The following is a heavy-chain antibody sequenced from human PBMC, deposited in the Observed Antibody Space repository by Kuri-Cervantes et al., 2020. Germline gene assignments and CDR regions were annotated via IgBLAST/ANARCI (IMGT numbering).Heavy chain of an antibody. CDR2: IIPIFGTA. CDR1: GGTFSSYA. V-gene: IGHV1-69*13. CDR3: ARVAAGFGVVTAFFDY. Sequence: SVKVSCKASGGTFSSYAISWVRQAPGQGLEWMGGIIPIFGTANYAQKFQGRVTITADESTSTAYMELSSLRSEDTAVYYCARVAAGFGVVTAFFDYWGQGTPVTVSS. J-gene: IGHJ4*02. D-gene: IGHD2-21*02.